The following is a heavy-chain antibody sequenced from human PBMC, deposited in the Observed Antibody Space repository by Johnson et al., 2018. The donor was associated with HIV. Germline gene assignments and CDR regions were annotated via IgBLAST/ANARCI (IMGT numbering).Heavy chain of an antibody. CDR1: GFTFSSYW. CDR3: ARVDDPYYNFWSGTSGAFDI. D-gene: IGHD3-3*01. Sequence: VQLVESGGGVVRPGGSLRLSCAASGFTFSSYWMSWVRQAPGKGLEWVANIKQDGSEKYYVDSVKGRFTISRENAKNSLYLHMDRLRAEDTAVYFCARVDDPYYNFWSGTSGAFDIWGQGTMVTVSS. CDR2: IKQDGSEK. V-gene: IGHV3-7*01. J-gene: IGHJ3*02.